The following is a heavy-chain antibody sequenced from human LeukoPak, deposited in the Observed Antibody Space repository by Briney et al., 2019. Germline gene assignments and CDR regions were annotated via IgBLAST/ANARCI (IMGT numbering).Heavy chain of an antibody. CDR1: GYTFTSYG. J-gene: IGHJ4*02. Sequence: ASVKVSCKASGYTFTSYGIRWVRQAPGQGLEWMGWISAYNGNTNYAQKLQGRVTMTTDTSTSTAYMELRSLRSDDTAVYYCARAFRGGSSGWYGYWGQGTLVTVSS. V-gene: IGHV1-18*01. D-gene: IGHD6-19*01. CDR3: ARAFRGGSSGWYGY. CDR2: ISAYNGNT.